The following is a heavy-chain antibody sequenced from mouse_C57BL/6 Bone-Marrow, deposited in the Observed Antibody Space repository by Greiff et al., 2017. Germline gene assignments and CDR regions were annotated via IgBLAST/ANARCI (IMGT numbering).Heavy chain of an antibody. D-gene: IGHD2-5*01. Sequence: EVQLMESGGGLVQPGGSLKLSCAASGFTFSDYGMAWVRQAPRKGPEWVAFISNLAYSIYYADTVTGRFTISRENAKNTLYLEMSSLRSEDTAMYYCARQALYYSNYLYWYFDVWGTGTTVTVSS. CDR3: ARQALYYSNYLYWYFDV. CDR2: ISNLAYSI. V-gene: IGHV5-15*01. CDR1: GFTFSDYG. J-gene: IGHJ1*03.